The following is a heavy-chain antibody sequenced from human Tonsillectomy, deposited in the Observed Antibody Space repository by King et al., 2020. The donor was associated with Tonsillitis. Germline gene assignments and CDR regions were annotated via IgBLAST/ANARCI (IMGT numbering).Heavy chain of an antibody. V-gene: IGHV5-51*01. J-gene: IGHJ4*02. CDR3: ARLAVIPDTLYYFDD. CDR2: IYPDDSDT. D-gene: IGHD2-2*01. Sequence: QLVQSGAEVKKPGESLKISCKGSGYSFTKFWIGWVRQMPGRGLEWMGIIYPDDSDTRYSPSLQGQVTMSADKSISTAYLQWSSLKASDTALYYCARLAVIPDTLYYFDDWGQGTLVTVSS. CDR1: GYSFTKFW.